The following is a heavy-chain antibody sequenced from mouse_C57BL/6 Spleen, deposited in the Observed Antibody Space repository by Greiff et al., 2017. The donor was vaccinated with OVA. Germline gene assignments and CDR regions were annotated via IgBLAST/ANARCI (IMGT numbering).Heavy chain of an antibody. V-gene: IGHV2-5*01. J-gene: IGHJ4*01. D-gene: IGHD6-1*01. Sequence: VMLVESGPGLVQPSQSLSITCTVSGFSLTSYGVHWVRQSPGKGLEWLGVIWRGGSTDYNAAFMSRLSITKDNSKSQVFIKMNSLQADDTAIYYCAKTLSNAMDYWGQGTSVTVSS. CDR2: IWRGGST. CDR1: GFSLTSYG. CDR3: AKTLSNAMDY.